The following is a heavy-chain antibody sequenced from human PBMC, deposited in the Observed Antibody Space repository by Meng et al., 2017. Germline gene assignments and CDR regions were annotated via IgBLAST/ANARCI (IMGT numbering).Heavy chain of an antibody. J-gene: IGHJ4*02. CDR1: GFTVSSNY. D-gene: IGHD5-18*01. Sequence: GGSLRLSCAASGFTVSSNYMSWVRQAPGKGLEWVSVIYSGGSTYYADSVKGRFTISRGNSKNTLYLQMNSLRAEDTAVYYCVLDTAIGGTDYWGQGTLVTVSS. CDR2: IYSGGST. CDR3: VLDTAIGGTDY. V-gene: IGHV3-53*01.